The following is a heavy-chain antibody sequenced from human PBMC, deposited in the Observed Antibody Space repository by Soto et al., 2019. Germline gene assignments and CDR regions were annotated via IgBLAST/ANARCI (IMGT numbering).Heavy chain of an antibody. J-gene: IGHJ4*02. Sequence: EVQLLESGGGLVQPGGSLRLSCAASGFTFSSYAMSWVRRAPGKGLEWVSAISGSGGSTYYADSVKGRFTISRDNSKNTLYLQMNSLRAEDTAVYYCAKAYGRVGWGDYFDYWGQGTLVTVSS. CDR3: AKAYGRVGWGDYFDY. CDR2: ISGSGGST. D-gene: IGHD3-16*01. V-gene: IGHV3-23*01. CDR1: GFTFSSYA.